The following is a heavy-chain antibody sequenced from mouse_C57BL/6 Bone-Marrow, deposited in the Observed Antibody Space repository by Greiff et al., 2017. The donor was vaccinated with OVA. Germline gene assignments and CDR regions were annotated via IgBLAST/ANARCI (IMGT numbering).Heavy chain of an antibody. J-gene: IGHJ1*03. Sequence: QVQLQQSGAELARPGASVKLSCKASGYTFTSYGISWVKQRTGQGLEWIGEIYPRSGNTYYNEKFKGKATLTADKSSSTAYMELRSLTSEDSAFYFCALVFLWYFDVWGTGTTVTVSS. CDR3: ALVFLWYFDV. V-gene: IGHV1-81*01. CDR1: GYTFTSYG. CDR2: IYPRSGNT.